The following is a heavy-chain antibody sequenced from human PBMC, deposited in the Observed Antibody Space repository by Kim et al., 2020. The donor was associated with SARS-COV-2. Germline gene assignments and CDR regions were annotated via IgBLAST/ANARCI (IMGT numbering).Heavy chain of an antibody. CDR3: ATGARGWPRPSDY. D-gene: IGHD6-19*01. V-gene: IGHV3-30*12. CDR1: GFTFSSFA. Sequence: GGSLRLSCAASGFTFSSFAMHWVRQAPGKGLEWVAVMSSDGSNKYYADSVKGRFTISRDNPKNTLFLQLNSLRVDDTAVYFCATGARGWPRPSDYWGQGTLVTVSS. CDR2: MSSDGSNK. J-gene: IGHJ4*02.